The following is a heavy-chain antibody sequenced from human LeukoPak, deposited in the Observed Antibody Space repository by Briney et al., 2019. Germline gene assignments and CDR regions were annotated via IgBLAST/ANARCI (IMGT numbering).Heavy chain of an antibody. CDR3: AKKAHSSTWSNFDY. Sequence: GGSLRLSCAASGPTFSSYAMAWVRQAPGKGLEWVSAISGNGDSTYYAGSVKGRFTISRDNSKNMLYLQMNSLRAEDTAVYYCAKKAHSSTWSNFDYWGQGTLVTVSS. CDR2: ISGNGDST. D-gene: IGHD6-13*01. CDR1: GPTFSSYA. V-gene: IGHV3-23*01. J-gene: IGHJ4*02.